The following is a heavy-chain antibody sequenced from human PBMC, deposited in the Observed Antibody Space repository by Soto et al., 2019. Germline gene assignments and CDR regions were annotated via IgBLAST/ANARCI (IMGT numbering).Heavy chain of an antibody. J-gene: IGHJ4*02. D-gene: IGHD3-22*01. V-gene: IGHV4-30-4*01. CDR2: IYYSGST. CDR1: GGSISSGDYY. CDR3: ARDGPARYYDSSGYYYFDY. Sequence: QVQLQESGPGLVKPSQTLSLTCTVSGGSISSGDYYWSWIRQPPGKGLEWIGYIYYSGSTYYNPSPKSRVTISVDTSKNQFSLKLSSVTAADTAVYYCARDGPARYYDSSGYYYFDYWGQGTLVTVSS.